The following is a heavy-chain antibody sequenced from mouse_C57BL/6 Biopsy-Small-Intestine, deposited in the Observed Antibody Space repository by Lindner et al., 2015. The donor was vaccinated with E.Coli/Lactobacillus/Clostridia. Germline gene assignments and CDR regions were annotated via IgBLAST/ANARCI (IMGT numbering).Heavy chain of an antibody. D-gene: IGHD1-1*01. CDR1: GFNIKDYY. Sequence: VQLQESGAELVKPGASVKLSCTASGFNIKDYYIDWVNQKTEQGLEWIGRIDPEDGETKFAPKFQGKATITADTSSNTAYLQLSSLASEDTAVYYCTRDYYGRTAYWGQGTLVTVSA. CDR2: IDPEDGET. J-gene: IGHJ3*01. CDR3: TRDYYGRTAY. V-gene: IGHV14-2*01.